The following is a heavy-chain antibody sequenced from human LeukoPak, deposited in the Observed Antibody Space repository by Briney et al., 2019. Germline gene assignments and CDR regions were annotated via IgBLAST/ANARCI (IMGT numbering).Heavy chain of an antibody. J-gene: IGHJ4*02. CDR2: IYHSGST. V-gene: IGHV4-4*02. Sequence: PSETLSLNCAVSGGSISSSNWWSWVRQPPGKGLEWIGEIYHSGSTNYNPSLKSRVTISVDKSKNQFSLKLSSVTAADTAVYYCARVDPDGSGSYPLDYWGQGTLVTVSS. CDR3: ARVDPDGSGSYPLDY. D-gene: IGHD3-10*01. CDR1: GGSISSSNW.